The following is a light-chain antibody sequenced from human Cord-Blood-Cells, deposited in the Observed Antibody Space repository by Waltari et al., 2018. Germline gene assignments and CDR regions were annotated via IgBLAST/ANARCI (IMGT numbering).Light chain of an antibody. J-gene: IGLJ2*01. CDR1: SSDVGGYNY. CDR3: CSYAGSVV. V-gene: IGLV2-11*01. Sequence: QSALTQPRSVSGSPGQSVTISCTGTSSDVGGYNYVSWYQQHPGKAPKLMLYDVSKRPSGVPDLFSGSKSGDTASLTISGLQAEDEADYYCCSYAGSVVFGGGTKLTV. CDR2: DVS.